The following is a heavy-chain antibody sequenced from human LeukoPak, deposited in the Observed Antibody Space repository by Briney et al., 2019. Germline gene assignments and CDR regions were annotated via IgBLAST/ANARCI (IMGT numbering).Heavy chain of an antibody. D-gene: IGHD3-22*01. J-gene: IGHJ4*02. Sequence: GGSLRHSFPASGLSFSNFGMNGFGQAPGRGLDGVSSISIVCTSIFYADSVKGRFTTSADNAKNSLYLQMNSLRAEDTAVYYCAREPLYDSSGYYYDEGNYYFDYWGQGTLATVSS. CDR2: ISIVCTSI. CDR3: AREPLYDSSGYYYDEGNYYFDY. V-gene: IGHV3-21*01. CDR1: GLSFSNFG.